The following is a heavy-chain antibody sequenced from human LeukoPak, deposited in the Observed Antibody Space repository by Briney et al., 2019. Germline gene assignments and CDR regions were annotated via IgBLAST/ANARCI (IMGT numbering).Heavy chain of an antibody. CDR2: IYYTGST. CDR1: GDSISSGAY. Sequence: SETLSLTCTVSGDSISSGAYWGWIRQPPGKGLEWIGSIYYTGSTYYNPSLRSRVTISVDTSKNQFSLKLRSVTAADTAVYYCARPQHDYGDYYSWGQGTLVTVSS. D-gene: IGHD4-17*01. CDR3: ARPQHDYGDYYS. J-gene: IGHJ4*02. V-gene: IGHV4-39*01.